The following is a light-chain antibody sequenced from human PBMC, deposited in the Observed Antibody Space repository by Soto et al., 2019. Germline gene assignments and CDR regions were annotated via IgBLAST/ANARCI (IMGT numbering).Light chain of an antibody. J-gene: IGKJ1*01. CDR2: GAS. V-gene: IGKV3-20*01. Sequence: EIVLTQSPGTLSLSPGERATLSCRASQSVSGSYLAWYQQKPGQAPRLLIYGASSRATGIPDRFSGSGSGTDFTLTISRLEPEDFAVYYCQQYNDRPPITFGQGTKVDIK. CDR3: QQYNDRPPIT. CDR1: QSVSGSY.